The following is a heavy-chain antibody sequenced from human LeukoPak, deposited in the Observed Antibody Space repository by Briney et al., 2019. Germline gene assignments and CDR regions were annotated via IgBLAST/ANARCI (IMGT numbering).Heavy chain of an antibody. V-gene: IGHV4-39*07. Sequence: SETLSLTCSVSGGSINSSSYFWGWIRQPPGKGLEWIGSIYYSGRTSYNPSLKSRVTISMDTSKNQFSLKLTSVTAADTAVYYCASRPYYYTSRTQAGGEDYWGQGTLVTVSS. CDR1: GGSINSSSYF. CDR3: ASRPYYYTSRTQAGGEDY. J-gene: IGHJ4*02. D-gene: IGHD3-10*01. CDR2: IYYSGRT.